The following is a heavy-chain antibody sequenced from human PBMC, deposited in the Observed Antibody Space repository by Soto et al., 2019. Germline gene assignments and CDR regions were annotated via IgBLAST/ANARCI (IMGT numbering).Heavy chain of an antibody. Sequence: PGGSLRLSCAASGFTFSSYGMHWVRQAPGKGLEWVAVISYDGSNKYYADSVKGRFTISRDNSKNTLYLQMNSLRAEDTAVYYCAKDLISRRQLVPVDYWGQGTLVTVSS. CDR1: GFTFSSYG. V-gene: IGHV3-30*18. CDR3: AKDLISRRQLVPVDY. J-gene: IGHJ4*02. D-gene: IGHD6-13*01. CDR2: ISYDGSNK.